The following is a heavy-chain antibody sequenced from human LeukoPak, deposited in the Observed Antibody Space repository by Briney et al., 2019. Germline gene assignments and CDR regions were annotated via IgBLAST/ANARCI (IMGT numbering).Heavy chain of an antibody. CDR1: GFTFSSYG. V-gene: IGHV3-30*02. Sequence: GGSLRLSCAASGFTFSSYGMHWVRQAPGKGLEWVAFIRYDGSNKYYADSVKGRFTISRDNSKNTLYLQMNSLRAEDTAVYYCAKAFLYYYDSSGYYSYWGQGTLVTVSS. J-gene: IGHJ4*02. CDR2: IRYDGSNK. D-gene: IGHD3-22*01. CDR3: AKAFLYYYDSSGYYSY.